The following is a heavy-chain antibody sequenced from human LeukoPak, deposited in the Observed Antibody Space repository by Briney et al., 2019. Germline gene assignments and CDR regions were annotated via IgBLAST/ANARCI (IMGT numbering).Heavy chain of an antibody. CDR3: ARTFTPYSSSFPFDY. CDR2: INPNSGGT. V-gene: IGHV1-2*06. D-gene: IGHD6-6*01. Sequence: ASVKVSCKASGYTFTGYYMHWLRQAPGQGLEWMGRINPNSGGTNYAQKFQGRVTMTRDTSISTTYMELRRLRSDDTAVYYCARTFTPYSSSFPFDYWGQGTLVTVSS. CDR1: GYTFTGYY. J-gene: IGHJ4*02.